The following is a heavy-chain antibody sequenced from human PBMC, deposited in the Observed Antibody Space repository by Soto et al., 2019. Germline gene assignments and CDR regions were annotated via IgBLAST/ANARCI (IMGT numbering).Heavy chain of an antibody. Sequence: QVQLQVSSAGLVKPSETLSLTCTVSGDSISAYSWSWVRQPPGKGLEWIGNIHYNGNTKYNPSLKSRVTMSVDTSKNQFSLKLISVTAADTAKYLCAREGNLGRWLQPLDFWGQGTLVTVSS. CDR3: AREGNLGRWLQPLDF. CDR1: GDSISAYS. D-gene: IGHD5-12*01. V-gene: IGHV4-59*01. CDR2: IHYNGNT. J-gene: IGHJ4*02.